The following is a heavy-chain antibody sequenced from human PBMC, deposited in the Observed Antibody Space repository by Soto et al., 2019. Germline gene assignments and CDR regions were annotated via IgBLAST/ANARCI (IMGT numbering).Heavy chain of an antibody. CDR2: IWRDGSNE. CDR3: ARGPGSLMSWPLDY. Sequence: QPGGSLRLSCAASGFTFGSSGMHWVRQAPGKGLEWVAVIWRDGSNENYGDSVKGRFTISRDNTKNMLYLQMNTLRVEDTGVYYCARGPGSLMSWPLDYWGQGTLVTVSS. V-gene: IGHV3-33*01. D-gene: IGHD2-15*01. CDR1: GFTFGSSG. J-gene: IGHJ4*02.